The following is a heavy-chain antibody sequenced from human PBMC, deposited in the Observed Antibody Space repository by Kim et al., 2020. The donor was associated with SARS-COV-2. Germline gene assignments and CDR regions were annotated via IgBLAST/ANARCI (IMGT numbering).Heavy chain of an antibody. CDR2: IDPDNGAT. CDR1: GYTFSHHY. Sequence: ASVKVSCKASGYTFSHHYIHWVRQAPGQRLEWVGRIDPDNGATYYAQRFRNRVTMTRQTSITTVYMELNRLSYDDTAVYFCARRPSRSSINWFDPWGQGT. J-gene: IGHJ5*02. V-gene: IGHV1-2*06. D-gene: IGHD6-6*01. CDR3: ARRPSRSSINWFDP.